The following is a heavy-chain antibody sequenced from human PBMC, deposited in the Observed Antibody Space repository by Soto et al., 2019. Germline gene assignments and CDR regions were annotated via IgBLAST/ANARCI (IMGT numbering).Heavy chain of an antibody. J-gene: IGHJ3*02. D-gene: IGHD3-22*01. CDR1: GGSISSYY. V-gene: IGHV4-59*01. Sequence: PSETLSLTCTVSGGSISSYYWSWIRQPPGKGLEWIGYIYYSGSTNYNPSLKGRVTISVDTSKNQFSLKLSSVTAADTAVYYCTTTYQDYYDSSGNDAFDIWGQGTMVTVSS. CDR3: TTTYQDYYDSSGNDAFDI. CDR2: IYYSGST.